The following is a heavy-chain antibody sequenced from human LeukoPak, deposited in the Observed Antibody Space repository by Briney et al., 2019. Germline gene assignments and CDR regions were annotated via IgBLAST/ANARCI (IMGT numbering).Heavy chain of an antibody. CDR1: GYTFTVYY. Sequence: ASVKVSCKTSGYTFTVYYIHWVRQDPGQGLEWMGWITPKSGGTNYAQKFQGGVTMTRDTSISTVYMELSGLRSDDTAVYYCTRGVLLLERGVFDIWGQGTRVTVSS. V-gene: IGHV1-2*02. J-gene: IGHJ3*02. CDR2: ITPKSGGT. D-gene: IGHD1-1*01. CDR3: TRGVLLLERGVFDI.